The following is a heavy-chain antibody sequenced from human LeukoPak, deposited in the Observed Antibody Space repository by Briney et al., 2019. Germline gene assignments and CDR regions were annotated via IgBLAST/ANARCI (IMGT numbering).Heavy chain of an antibody. Sequence: ASVKVSCKPSGYTFTGAYVHWVRQAPGQGLEWMGWINPNSGETKFAQKFQGRVTMTRDTSISTVYMDLGGLRSDDTAVYYCARVLFNSGYGYWGQGSLVTVSS. J-gene: IGHJ4*02. D-gene: IGHD3-9*01. CDR1: GYTFTGAY. V-gene: IGHV1-2*02. CDR2: INPNSGET. CDR3: ARVLFNSGYGY.